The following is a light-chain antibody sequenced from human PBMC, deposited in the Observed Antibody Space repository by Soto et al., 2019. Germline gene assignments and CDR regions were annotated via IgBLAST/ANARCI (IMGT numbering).Light chain of an antibody. V-gene: IGLV2-14*01. Sequence: QSALTQPASVSGSPGQSITISCTGTSSDVCVYNYVSWYQQHPGKAPKIMIYEVSNGPSGVSNRFSGSNSGNTASLTISGLHAEDDADYYCSSYTISSTLVVFGGGTMLTVL. CDR1: SSDVCVYNY. J-gene: IGLJ2*01. CDR2: EVS. CDR3: SSYTISSTLVV.